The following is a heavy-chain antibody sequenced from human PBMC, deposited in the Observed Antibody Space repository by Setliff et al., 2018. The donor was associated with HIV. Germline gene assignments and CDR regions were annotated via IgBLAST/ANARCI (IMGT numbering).Heavy chain of an antibody. J-gene: IGHJ6*03. Sequence: SVKVSCKVSGGTFSSYAISWVRQAPGQGLEWMGRIIPIFGTANYAQKFQGRVTITADKSTSTAYMALSSLRSEDTAVYYCARDPGEGGGGFLDWTIGYYYYMDVWGKGSTVTVSS. D-gene: IGHD3-3*01. CDR1: GGTFSSYA. CDR3: ARDPGEGGGGFLDWTIGYYYYMDV. V-gene: IGHV1-69*06. CDR2: IIPIFGTA.